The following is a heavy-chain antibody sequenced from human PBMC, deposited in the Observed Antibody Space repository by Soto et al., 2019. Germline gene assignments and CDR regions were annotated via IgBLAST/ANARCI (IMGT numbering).Heavy chain of an antibody. CDR3: TTDSRSHCAPFFDN. V-gene: IGHV3-15*01. CDR1: GFTFGKAW. D-gene: IGHD3-10*01. Sequence: PVGSLRLSCAASGFTFGKAWRNWVRQAPGKGLEWVGRIKSKTDEETIIYAAPMEGRFTISRDDSKNTLYLQMNSLKTEDTAVYYCTTDSRSHCAPFFDNCGQGILVTVSS. CDR2: IKSKTDEETI. J-gene: IGHJ4*02.